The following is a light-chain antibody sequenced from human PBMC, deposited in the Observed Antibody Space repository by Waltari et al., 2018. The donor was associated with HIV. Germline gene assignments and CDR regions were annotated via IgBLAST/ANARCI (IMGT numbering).Light chain of an antibody. Sequence: DIVMTQSPDSLAVSLGERATINCKSSKSVLYSSNTKNYLAWYQQKPGLPPKLLIYWASTRESGVPDRFSGSGSGTDFTLTISSLQAEDVAVYYCQQYYSTPWTFGQGTKVEIK. CDR2: WAS. J-gene: IGKJ1*01. CDR3: QQYYSTPWT. CDR1: KSVLYSSNTKNY. V-gene: IGKV4-1*01.